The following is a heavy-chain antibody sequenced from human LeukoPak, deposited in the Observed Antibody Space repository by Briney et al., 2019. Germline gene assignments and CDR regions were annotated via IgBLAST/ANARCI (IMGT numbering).Heavy chain of an antibody. V-gene: IGHV1-18*01. CDR3: VRYTGSYNYFDY. J-gene: IGHJ4*02. Sequence: ASVKVSCKASGYTFISYGVNWVRQAPGQGLEWMGWINGYNGNTNYAQKFRGRVTMTTDTSTSTAQMEPRSLTSDDDTAVYYCVRYTGSYNYFDYWGQGTLVTVSS. D-gene: IGHD1-26*01. CDR1: GYTFISYG. CDR2: INGYNGNT.